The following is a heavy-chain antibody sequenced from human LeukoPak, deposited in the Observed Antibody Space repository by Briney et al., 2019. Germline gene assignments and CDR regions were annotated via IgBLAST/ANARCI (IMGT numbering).Heavy chain of an antibody. D-gene: IGHD4-11*01. CDR1: GFTFTTYG. CDR3: ARRTYRPRYYYMDV. J-gene: IGHJ6*03. CDR2: IGGSGTRT. V-gene: IGHV3-23*01. Sequence: GGSLRLSCSASGFTFTTYGMNWVRQAPGKGLEWVSGIGGSGTRTYYADSVKGRFTISRDNSKNTLYLQMNSLRAADAAVYYCARRTYRPRYYYMDVWGKGTTVTISS.